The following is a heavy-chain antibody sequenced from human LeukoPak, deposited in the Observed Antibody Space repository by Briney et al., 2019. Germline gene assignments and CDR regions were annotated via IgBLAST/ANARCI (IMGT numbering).Heavy chain of an antibody. D-gene: IGHD3-3*01. Sequence: PGGSLRLSCAGSGFTFSNYWMSWVRQAPGKGLEWVANIKQDGSEKYYVDSVKGRFTISRDNAKNSLYLQMNSLRAEDTAVYYCARSARLMKGVVEVTALDDWGQGTLVTVSS. CDR3: ARSARLMKGVVEVTALDD. CDR1: GFTFSNYW. CDR2: IKQDGSEK. V-gene: IGHV3-7*01. J-gene: IGHJ4*02.